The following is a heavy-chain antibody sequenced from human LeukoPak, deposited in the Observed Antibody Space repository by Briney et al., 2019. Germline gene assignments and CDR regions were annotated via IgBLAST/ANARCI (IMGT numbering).Heavy chain of an antibody. CDR3: AREGVEAEELDN. CDR2: MTPNNGNR. CDR1: GYSFTNYD. J-gene: IGHJ4*02. V-gene: IGHV1-8*01. Sequence: ASVKVSFKASGYSFTNYDIHWVRQAPGQGLEWMGWMTPNNGNRGHAQKCPGRVTLTRDTSTGTAYMELRSLTSEDTAVYYCAREGVEAEELDNWGQKTQVTVSS. D-gene: IGHD6-13*01.